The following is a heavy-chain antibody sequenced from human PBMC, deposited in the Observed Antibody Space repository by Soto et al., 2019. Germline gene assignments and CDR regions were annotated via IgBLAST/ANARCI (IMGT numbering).Heavy chain of an antibody. CDR1: GGAITSSPYF. Sequence: PSATLSLACTVSGGAITSSPYFWSWIRQSPGRGLEYIGYTYDDGRATYKPSLQSRVTISVDKSTSKFSLSLTSVDAADTAVYFCARMSRTVNYWGQGTPVT. V-gene: IGHV4-61*05. CDR3: ARMSRTVNY. J-gene: IGHJ4*02. CDR2: TYDDGRA. D-gene: IGHD4-17*01.